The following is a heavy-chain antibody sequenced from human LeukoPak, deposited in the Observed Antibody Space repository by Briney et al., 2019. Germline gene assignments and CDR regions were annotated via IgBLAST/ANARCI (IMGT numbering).Heavy chain of an antibody. CDR1: GFTFSSYA. J-gene: IGHJ3*02. D-gene: IGHD2-2*01. CDR3: ARPRSTSRGGRVAFDI. V-gene: IGHV3-30*04. CDR2: ISYDGSNK. Sequence: PGRSLRLSCAASGFTFSSYAMHWVRQAPGKGLEGVAVISYDGSNKYYADSVKGRFTISRDNSKNTLYLQMNSLRAEDTAVYYCARPRSTSRGGRVAFDIWGQGTMVTVSS.